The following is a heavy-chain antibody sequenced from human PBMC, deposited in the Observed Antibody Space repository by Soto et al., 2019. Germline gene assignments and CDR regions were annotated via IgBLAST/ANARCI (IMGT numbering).Heavy chain of an antibody. CDR2: ISSSTGAI. CDR1: GFTFSSYT. J-gene: IGHJ6*03. V-gene: IGHV3-48*01. Sequence: GGSLRLSCAASGFTFSSYTMNWVRQAPGKGLEWVSYISSSTGAIDDADSVKGRFTISRDNAKNTLYLQMNSLRAGDSAVYYCARGARSTARMDVWGKGTTVTVSS. D-gene: IGHD2-2*01. CDR3: ARGARSTARMDV.